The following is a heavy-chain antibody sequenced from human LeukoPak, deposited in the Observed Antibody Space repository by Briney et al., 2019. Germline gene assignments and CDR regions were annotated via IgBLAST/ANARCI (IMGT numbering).Heavy chain of an antibody. CDR1: GFTFSSYG. CDR2: IWYDGSNK. CDR3: ARAVNSAVAGYRGYFDY. J-gene: IGHJ4*02. D-gene: IGHD6-19*01. V-gene: IGHV3-33*01. Sequence: PGGSLRLSCAASGFTFSSYGMHWVRQAPGKGLEWVAVIWYDGSNKYYADSVKGRFTISRDNSKNTLYLQMNSLRAEDTAVYYCARAVNSAVAGYRGYFDYWGQGTLVTVSS.